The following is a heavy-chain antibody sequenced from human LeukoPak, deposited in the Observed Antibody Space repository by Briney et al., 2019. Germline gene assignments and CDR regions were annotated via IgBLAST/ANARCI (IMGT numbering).Heavy chain of an antibody. V-gene: IGHV4-38-2*02. D-gene: IGHD3-22*01. CDR1: GYSISSGYY. CDR2: IYHSGST. CDR3: ARERSSGHFDY. Sequence: PSETLSLTCTVSGYSISSGYYWGWIRQPPGKGLEWIGSIYHSGSTYYNPSLKSRVTISVDTSKNQFSLKLSSVTAADTAVYYCARERSSGHFDYWGQGTLVTVSS. J-gene: IGHJ4*02.